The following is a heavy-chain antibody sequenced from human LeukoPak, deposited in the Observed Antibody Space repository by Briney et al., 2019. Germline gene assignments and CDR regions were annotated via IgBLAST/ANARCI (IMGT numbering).Heavy chain of an antibody. Sequence: PGGSLRLSCAASGFTFSSYEMNWVRQAPGKGLEWVSYISSSGSTIYYADSVKGRFTISRDNAKNSLYLQMNSLRAEDTAVYYCARGVYGDYRFDYWGQGTLVTVSS. CDR3: ARGVYGDYRFDY. J-gene: IGHJ4*02. V-gene: IGHV3-48*03. CDR1: GFTFSSYE. CDR2: ISSSGSTI. D-gene: IGHD4-17*01.